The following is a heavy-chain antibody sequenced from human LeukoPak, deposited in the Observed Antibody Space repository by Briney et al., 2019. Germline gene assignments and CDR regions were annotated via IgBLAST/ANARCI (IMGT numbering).Heavy chain of an antibody. CDR1: GGSISSGGYY. D-gene: IGHD3-10*01. J-gene: IGHJ4*02. Sequence: SETLSLTCTVSGGSISSGGYYWSWIRQHPGKGLEWIGYIYYSGSTYYNPSLKSRVTISVDTSKNQFSLKLSSVTAADTAVYYCATYGSGSYYKAYYFDYWGQGTLVTVSS. CDR3: ATYGSGSYYKAYYFDY. V-gene: IGHV4-31*03. CDR2: IYYSGST.